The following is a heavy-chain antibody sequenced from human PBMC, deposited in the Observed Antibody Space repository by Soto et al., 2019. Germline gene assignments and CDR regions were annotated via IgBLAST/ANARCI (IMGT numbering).Heavy chain of an antibody. Sequence: GVLLRVSWAAAGGTCGSYGVNWVRQAPGKGLEWVSYISSSSRTIYCADSVKGRFTISRDYAKNSLYLQMNSLRAEDTAVYYCAREWDGDGYNSGWFDPWGQGTLVTVSS. V-gene: IGHV3-48*01. J-gene: IGHJ5*02. D-gene: IGHD5-12*01. CDR3: AREWDGDGYNSGWFDP. CDR1: GGTCGSYG. CDR2: ISSSSRTI.